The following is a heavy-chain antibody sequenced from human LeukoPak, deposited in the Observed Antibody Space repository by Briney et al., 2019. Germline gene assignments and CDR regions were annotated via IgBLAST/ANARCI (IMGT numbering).Heavy chain of an antibody. CDR2: IYYSGST. CDR3: ARVFDSGSQAYFYYMDV. J-gene: IGHJ6*03. D-gene: IGHD3-10*01. CDR1: GGSISSYY. Sequence: PSETLSLTCNVSGGSISSYYWSWIRQPPGKGLEWIGYIYYSGSTNYNPSLKSRVTMSVDTSKNQFSLKVSSVTAADTAVYYCARVFDSGSQAYFYYMDVWGKGTTVTIFS. V-gene: IGHV4-59*01.